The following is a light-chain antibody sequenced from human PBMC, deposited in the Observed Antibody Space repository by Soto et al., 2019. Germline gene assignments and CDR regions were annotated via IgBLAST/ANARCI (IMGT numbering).Light chain of an antibody. J-gene: IGKJ5*01. CDR1: QSVSSN. CDR2: HAS. V-gene: IGKV3-15*01. CDR3: QQRSVWPIT. Sequence: EIVMTQSPSTLSVSPGERATLSCRASQSVSSNLAWYQQKPGQAPRLLIYHASTRATGIPARFTGSGSGTEFTLTISSLQSEDFAVYYCQQRSVWPITFGQGTRLEIK.